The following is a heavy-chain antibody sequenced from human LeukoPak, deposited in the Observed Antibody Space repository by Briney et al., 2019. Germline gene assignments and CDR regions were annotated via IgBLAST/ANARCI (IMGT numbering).Heavy chain of an antibody. J-gene: IGHJ6*03. CDR3: GRVAKVGISHYMDV. CDR1: GFTFSTHW. V-gene: IGHV3-7*01. CDR2: IKADGSEK. Sequence: GGSLRLSCAGSGFTFSTHWMSWVRQGPGKGLEWVANIKADGSEKYYLDSVKGRFTVSRDNAKNSLFLQMNSLRVEDTAIYYCGRVAKVGISHYMDVWGKGTTVTVSS. D-gene: IGHD1-26*01.